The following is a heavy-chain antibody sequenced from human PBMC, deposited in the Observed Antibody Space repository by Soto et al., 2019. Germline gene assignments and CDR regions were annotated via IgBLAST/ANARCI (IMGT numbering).Heavy chain of an antibody. V-gene: IGHV3-23*01. CDR3: AREAVAGPYGDYNWFDP. Sequence: GGSLRLSCAASGFTFSSYAMSWVRQAPGKGLEWVSAISGSGGSTYYADSVKGRFTISRDNSKNTLYLQMNSLRDEDTAVYYCAREAVAGPYGDYNWFDPWGQGTLVTVSS. CDR1: GFTFSSYA. J-gene: IGHJ5*02. D-gene: IGHD6-19*01. CDR2: ISGSGGST.